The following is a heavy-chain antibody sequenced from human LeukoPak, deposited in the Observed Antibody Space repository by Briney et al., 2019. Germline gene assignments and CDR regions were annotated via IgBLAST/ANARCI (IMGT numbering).Heavy chain of an antibody. J-gene: IGHJ5*02. Sequence: ASVKVSCKASGYTFIDHYIHWVRQALGQGLEYMGWINPQSGGANNAQKFKGRVTLTTDTSVTTAYMEMKGLTPDDTAVYFCARISRTTWVFDPWGQGTLVTVS. D-gene: IGHD1-14*01. V-gene: IGHV1-2*02. CDR1: GYTFIDHY. CDR3: ARISRTTWVFDP. CDR2: INPQSGGA.